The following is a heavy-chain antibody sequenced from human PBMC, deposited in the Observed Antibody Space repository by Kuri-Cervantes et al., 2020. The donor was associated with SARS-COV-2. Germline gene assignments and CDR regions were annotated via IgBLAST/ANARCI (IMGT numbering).Heavy chain of an antibody. V-gene: IGHV3-11*01. CDR1: GFTFSDYY. CDR2: ISSSGSTI. D-gene: IGHD3-10*01. J-gene: IGHJ3*02. CDR3: ARDSITMVQGVTSDAFDI. Sequence: LSLTCAASGFTFSDYYMSWIRQAPGKGLEWVSYISSSGSTIYYTDSVKGRFTISRDNAKNSLYLQMNSLRAEDTAVYYCARDSITMVQGVTSDAFDIWGQGTMVTVSS.